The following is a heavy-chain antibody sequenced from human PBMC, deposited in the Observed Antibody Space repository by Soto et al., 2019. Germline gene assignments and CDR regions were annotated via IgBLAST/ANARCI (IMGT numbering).Heavy chain of an antibody. V-gene: IGHV3-21*01. J-gene: IGHJ3*02. CDR3: AREGVVVIAAAGTGAFDI. CDR2: ISSSSSYI. Sequence: GASLKISCAASGFTFSSYSMNWVRQAPGKGLEWVSSISSSSSYIYYADSVKGRFTISRDNAKNSLYLQMNSLRAEDTAVYYCAREGVVVIAAAGTGAFDIWGQGTMVTVSS. D-gene: IGHD6-13*01. CDR1: GFTFSSYS.